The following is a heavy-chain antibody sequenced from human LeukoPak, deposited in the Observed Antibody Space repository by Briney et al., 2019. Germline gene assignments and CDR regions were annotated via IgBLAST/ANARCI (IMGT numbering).Heavy chain of an antibody. J-gene: IGHJ4*02. V-gene: IGHV3-7*01. CDR3: AKDPYSSSIDYYFDY. CDR1: GFTFSSYW. Sequence: PGGSLRLSCAASGFTFSSYWMSWVRQAPGKGLEWVANIKQDGSEKYYVDSVKGRFTISRDNSKNTLYLQMNSLRAEDTAVYYCAKDPYSSSIDYYFDYWGQGTLVTVSS. D-gene: IGHD6-6*01. CDR2: IKQDGSEK.